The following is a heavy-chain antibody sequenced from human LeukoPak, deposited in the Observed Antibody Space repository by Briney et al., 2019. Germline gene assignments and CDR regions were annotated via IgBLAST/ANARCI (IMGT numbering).Heavy chain of an antibody. D-gene: IGHD6-6*01. Sequence: ASVKVSCKASGGTFSSYAISWVRQAPGQGLEWMGGIIPIFGTASYAQKFQGRVTITADKSTSTAYMELSSLRSEDTAVYYCARVPPIAARPRVASYYFDYWGQGTLVTVSS. CDR1: GGTFSSYA. CDR2: IIPIFGTA. V-gene: IGHV1-69*06. CDR3: ARVPPIAARPRVASYYFDY. J-gene: IGHJ4*02.